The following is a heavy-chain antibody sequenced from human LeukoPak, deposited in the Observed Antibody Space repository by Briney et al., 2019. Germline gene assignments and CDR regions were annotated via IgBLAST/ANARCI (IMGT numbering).Heavy chain of an antibody. J-gene: IGHJ5*02. CDR3: ARDSVELERRNWFDP. CDR1: PYTFNKYY. D-gene: IGHD1-1*01. V-gene: IGHV1-46*02. CDR2: INPSGGSA. Sequence: ASVKVSCKASPYTFNKYYIHWVRQAPGQGLEWMGVINPSGGSASYAQRFQGRVTMTRDTSTSTVYMDLSSLRSEDTAVYYCARDSVELERRNWFDPWGQGTLVTVSS.